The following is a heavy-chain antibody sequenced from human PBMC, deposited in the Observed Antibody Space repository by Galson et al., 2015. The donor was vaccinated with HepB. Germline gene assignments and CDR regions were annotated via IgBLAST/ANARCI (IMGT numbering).Heavy chain of an antibody. J-gene: IGHJ4*02. V-gene: IGHV3-48*01. D-gene: IGHD3-10*01. CDR1: GFTFSSYS. Sequence: SLRLSCAASGFTFSSYSMNWVRQAPGKGLEWVSYISSSSSTIYYADSVKGRFTISRDNAKNSLYLQMNSLRAEDTAVYYCARDCYYGSGSYAFDYWGQGTLVTVSS. CDR3: ARDCYYGSGSYAFDY. CDR2: ISSSSSTI.